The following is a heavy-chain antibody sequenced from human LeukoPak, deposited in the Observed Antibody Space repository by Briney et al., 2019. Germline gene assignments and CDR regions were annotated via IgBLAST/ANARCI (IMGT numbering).Heavy chain of an antibody. V-gene: IGHV4-59*08. D-gene: IGHD5-24*01. CDR3: ARHEGWPYYFDY. CDR2: IFYSGST. J-gene: IGHJ4*02. CDR1: GGSISSYY. Sequence: PSQTLSLTCTVSGGSISSYYWSWIRQPPGKGLEWIGYIFYSGSTNYNPSLKSRVTISVDTSKNQFSLKLSSVTAADTAVYYCARHEGWPYYFDYWGQGTLVTVSS.